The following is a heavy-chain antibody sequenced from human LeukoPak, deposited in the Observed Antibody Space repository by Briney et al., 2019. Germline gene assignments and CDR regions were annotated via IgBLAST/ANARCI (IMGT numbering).Heavy chain of an antibody. D-gene: IGHD1-14*01. J-gene: IGHJ4*02. CDR1: GFPFSSYT. CDR2: ISYDGSNK. Sequence: GGSLRLSCAASGFPFSSYTLHWVRQAPGKGLEWVSVISYDGSNKYYADSVNGRFTISRDNAKNSLYLQMNTLRAEDTAIYYCATFSGAHHKTFDSWGQGTLVTVSS. CDR3: ATFSGAHHKTFDS. V-gene: IGHV3-30*04.